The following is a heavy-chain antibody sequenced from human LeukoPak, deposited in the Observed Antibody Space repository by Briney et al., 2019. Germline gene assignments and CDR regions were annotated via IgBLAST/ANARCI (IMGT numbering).Heavy chain of an antibody. Sequence: PGGSLRLSCAASGFIFSSYNMNWVRQAPGKGLEWVSSISSDRSYISYADSVKGRFTISRDNARNSLFLQMNSLRAEDTAVYYCARDFGGNGGFDYWGQGTLVTVSS. CDR2: ISSDRSYI. CDR3: ARDFGGNGGFDY. V-gene: IGHV3-21*01. CDR1: GFIFSSYN. J-gene: IGHJ4*02. D-gene: IGHD4-23*01.